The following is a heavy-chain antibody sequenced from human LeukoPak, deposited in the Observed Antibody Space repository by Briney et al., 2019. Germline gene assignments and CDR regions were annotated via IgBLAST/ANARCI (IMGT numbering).Heavy chain of an antibody. CDR3: AKESGSYTAFDI. CDR1: GFTFDDYA. CDR2: ISWNSGSI. Sequence: GGSLRLSCAASGFTFDDYAFHWVRQAPGKGLEWVSGISWNSGSIGYADSVKGRFTISGDNAKNSLYLQMNSLRAEDTALYYCAKESGSYTAFDIWGQGTMVTVSS. J-gene: IGHJ3*02. D-gene: IGHD1-26*01. V-gene: IGHV3-9*01.